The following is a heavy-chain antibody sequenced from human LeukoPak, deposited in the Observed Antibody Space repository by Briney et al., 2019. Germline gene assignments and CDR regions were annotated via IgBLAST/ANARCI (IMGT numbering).Heavy chain of an antibody. CDR2: IRSKAYGGTT. CDR3: TRDLGPYGMDV. CDR1: GFTFSSYE. Sequence: GGSLRLSCAASGFTFSSYEMNWVRQAPGKGLEWVGFIRSKAYGGTTEYAASVKGRFTISRDDSKSIAYLQMNSLKTEDTAVYYCTRDLGPYGMDVWGQGTTVTVSS. J-gene: IGHJ6*02. V-gene: IGHV3-49*04.